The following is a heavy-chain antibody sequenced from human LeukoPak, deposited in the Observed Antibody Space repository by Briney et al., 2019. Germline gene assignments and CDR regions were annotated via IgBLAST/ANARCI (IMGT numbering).Heavy chain of an antibody. V-gene: IGHV4-39*01. CDR2: IYYSGST. CDR1: GGSISSSSYY. J-gene: IGHJ4*02. CDR3: ARQMVAYGDYVMDY. Sequence: SETLSLTCTVSGGSISSSSYYWGWIRQPPGKGLEWIGSIYYSGSTYYNPSLKSRVTISVDTSKNQFSLKVSSVTAADTAVYYCARQMVAYGDYVMDYWGQGNLVTVSS. D-gene: IGHD4-17*01.